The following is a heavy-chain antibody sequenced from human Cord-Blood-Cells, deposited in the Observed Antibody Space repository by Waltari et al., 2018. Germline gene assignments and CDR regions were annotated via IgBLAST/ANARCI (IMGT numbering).Heavy chain of an antibody. CDR3: ARVSRARAAGLYYFDY. J-gene: IGHJ4*02. CDR1: GGSISSYY. Sequence: QVQLQESGPGLVKPSETLSLTCTVSGGSISSYYWSWIRQPAGKGLEWIGRIYTSGSTNYNPSLKSRVTMSVDTSKNQFSLKLSSVTAADTAVYYCARVSRARAAGLYYFDYWGQGTLVTVSS. D-gene: IGHD6-13*01. CDR2: IYTSGST. V-gene: IGHV4-4*07.